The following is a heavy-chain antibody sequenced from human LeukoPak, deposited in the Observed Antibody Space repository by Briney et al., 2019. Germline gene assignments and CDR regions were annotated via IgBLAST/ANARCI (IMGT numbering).Heavy chain of an antibody. CDR1: GFSFSSYA. D-gene: IGHD2-2*01. V-gene: IGHV3-23*01. J-gene: IGHJ4*02. CDR3: AKLTAIVVVPAPRFDY. CDR2: ISGSGGTT. Sequence: GGSLRLSCAASGFSFSSYAMSWVRQAPEKGLEWVSGISGSGGTTYYADSVKGRFTISRDNSKNTLYLQMNSLRDEDTAVYYCAKLTAIVVVPAPRFDYWGQGTLVAVS.